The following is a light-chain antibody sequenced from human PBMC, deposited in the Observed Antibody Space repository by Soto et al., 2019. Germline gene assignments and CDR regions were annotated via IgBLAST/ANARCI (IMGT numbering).Light chain of an antibody. Sequence: EVVLTQSPATLSLSPGERATLSCRASENVRTFVDWYQQKPGQAPRLLIHGASNRATGIPDRFSGSGSGTDFTITISNLAPEDFAVYYCQQHSDWPPWTFGQGTRGEIQ. CDR3: QQHSDWPPWT. J-gene: IGKJ1*01. V-gene: IGKV3-11*01. CDR1: ENVRTF. CDR2: GAS.